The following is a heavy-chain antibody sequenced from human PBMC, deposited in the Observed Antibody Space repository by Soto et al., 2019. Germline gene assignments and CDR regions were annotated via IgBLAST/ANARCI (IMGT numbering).Heavy chain of an antibody. CDR2: ISGSGGST. CDR3: AGAFGSFDY. V-gene: IGHV3-23*01. Sequence: EVQLLESGGGLVQPGGSLRLSCAASGFTFSSYAVSWVRQAPGKGLEWVSAISGSGGSTYYADSVKGRFTVSRDNSKNTLYLQMNSLRAVDTAVYYCAGAFGSFDYWGQGTLVTVSS. CDR1: GFTFSSYA. D-gene: IGHD3-16*01. J-gene: IGHJ4*02.